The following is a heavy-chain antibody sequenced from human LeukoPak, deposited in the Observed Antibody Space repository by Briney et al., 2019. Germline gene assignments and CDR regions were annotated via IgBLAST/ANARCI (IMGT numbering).Heavy chain of an antibody. CDR3: ARGFDIAAAVDSFDY. J-gene: IGHJ4*02. D-gene: IGHD6-13*01. Sequence: ASVKVSCKASGYTFTSYYMHWVRQAPGQGLEGRGIINPSGGSTSYAQKFQGRVTMTRDTSTSTVYMELSSLRSEDTAVYYCARGFDIAAAVDSFDYWGQGTLVTVSS. V-gene: IGHV1-46*01. CDR2: INPSGGST. CDR1: GYTFTSYY.